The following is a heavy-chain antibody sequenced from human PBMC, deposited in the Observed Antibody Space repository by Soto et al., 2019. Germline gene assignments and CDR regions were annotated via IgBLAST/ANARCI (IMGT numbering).Heavy chain of an antibody. J-gene: IGHJ5*02. CDR3: ARVSRAVAGPYNWFGP. CDR1: GGTFSSYA. CDR2: IIPIFGTA. D-gene: IGHD6-19*01. Sequence: ASVKVSCKASGGTFSSYAISWVRQAPGQGLEWMGGIIPIFGTANYAQKFQGRVTITADESTSTAYMELSSLRSEDTAVYYCARVSRAVAGPYNWFGPWGQGTLVTVS. V-gene: IGHV1-69*13.